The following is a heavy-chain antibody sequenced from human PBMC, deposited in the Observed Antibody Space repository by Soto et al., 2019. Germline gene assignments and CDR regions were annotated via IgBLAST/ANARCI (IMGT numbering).Heavy chain of an antibody. CDR3: PRHPYKGNYVHY. Sequence: QLQLQESGPGLVKPSETLSLTCTVSGGSISSSSYYWGWIRQPPGKGLEWIGSIYYSGSTYYNPSLKSRVTISVDTSKNQFSLKLSSVTAADTAVYYCPRHPYKGNYVHYWGQGTLVTVSS. J-gene: IGHJ4*02. CDR2: IYYSGST. V-gene: IGHV4-39*01. D-gene: IGHD1-7*01. CDR1: GGSISSSSYY.